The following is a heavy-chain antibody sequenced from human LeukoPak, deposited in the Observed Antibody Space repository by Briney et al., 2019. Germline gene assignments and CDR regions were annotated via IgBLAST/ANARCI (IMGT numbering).Heavy chain of an antibody. D-gene: IGHD6-13*01. CDR1: GYTFTGYY. CDR2: INPNSGGT. CDR3: ARVGEIAAVPIYYFDY. J-gene: IGHJ4*02. V-gene: IGHV1-2*02. Sequence: ASVKVSCKASGYTFTGYYMHWVRQAPGQGFEWMGWINPNSGGTNYAQKFQGRVTMTRDTSISTAYMELSRLRSDDTAVYYCARVGEIAAVPIYYFDYWGQGTLVTVSS.